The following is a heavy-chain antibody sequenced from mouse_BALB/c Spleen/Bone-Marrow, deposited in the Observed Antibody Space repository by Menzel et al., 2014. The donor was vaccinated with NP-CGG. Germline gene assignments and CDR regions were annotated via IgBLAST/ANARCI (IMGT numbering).Heavy chain of an antibody. D-gene: IGHD2-10*01. V-gene: IGHV1S29*02. Sequence: VQLQQSGPELVKPGASVKISRKASGYTFTDYNIHWVKQSHGKSLEWIGYIYPYNGGTAYNQKFKSKATLTVDNSSSTAYMELRSLTSEDSAVYYCARGRAYYVNYGFAYWGQGTLVTVSA. J-gene: IGHJ3*01. CDR3: ARGRAYYVNYGFAY. CDR2: IYPYNGGT. CDR1: GYTFTDYN.